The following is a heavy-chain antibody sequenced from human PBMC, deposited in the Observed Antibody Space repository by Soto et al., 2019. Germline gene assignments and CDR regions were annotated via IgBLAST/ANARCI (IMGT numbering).Heavy chain of an antibody. J-gene: IGHJ4*02. CDR3: AKDSRAFCGGDCSKDY. D-gene: IGHD2-21*02. CDR2: TSFSGGRT. CDR1: GFSFYNYA. V-gene: IGHV3-23*01. Sequence: VLLRLCCAACGFSFYNYAMTWVRQGPGRGLEWVSTTSFSGGRTYYADSVKGRFTISRDNSNNTLFLQMSSLRAEDTAIYYCAKDSRAFCGGDCSKDYWGQGTLVTVSS.